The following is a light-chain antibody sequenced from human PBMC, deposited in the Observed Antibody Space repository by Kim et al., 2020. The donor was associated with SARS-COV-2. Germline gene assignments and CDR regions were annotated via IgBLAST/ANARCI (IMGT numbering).Light chain of an antibody. CDR1: QSISSSF. J-gene: IGKJ5*01. CDR3: QQYGSSPIT. Sequence: EIVLTQSPGTLSLSPGERATLSCRASQSISSSFLAWYQQKPGQAPRLLIYGASSRATGIPDRFSGSGSGTDFILSINRLEPEDFAVYYCQQYGSSPITFGQGTRLEIK. CDR2: GAS. V-gene: IGKV3-20*01.